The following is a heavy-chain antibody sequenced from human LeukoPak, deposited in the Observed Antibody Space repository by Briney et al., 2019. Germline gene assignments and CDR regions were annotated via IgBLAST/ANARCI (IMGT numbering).Heavy chain of an antibody. CDR3: ARDRDDGASFDY. Sequence: PSETLSLTCTVSGGSISSYYWSWIRQPPGKGLEWIGYIYYSGSTSYNPSLKSRVTISVDTSKNQFSLKLSSVTAADTAVYYCARDRDDGASFDYWGQGTLVTVSS. V-gene: IGHV4-59*01. CDR2: IYYSGST. D-gene: IGHD4-17*01. CDR1: GGSISSYY. J-gene: IGHJ4*02.